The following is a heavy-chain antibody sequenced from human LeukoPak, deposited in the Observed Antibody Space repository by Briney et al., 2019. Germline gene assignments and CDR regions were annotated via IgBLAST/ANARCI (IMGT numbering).Heavy chain of an antibody. Sequence: ASVKVSCKASGYTFTNYGISWVRQAPGQGLEWMGGIIPIFGTANYAQKFQGRVTITADESTSTAYMELSSLRSEDTAVYYCARDLQSWVFDYWGQGTLVTVSS. CDR1: GYTFTNYG. CDR2: IIPIFGTA. D-gene: IGHD3-10*01. CDR3: ARDLQSWVFDY. V-gene: IGHV1-69*13. J-gene: IGHJ4*02.